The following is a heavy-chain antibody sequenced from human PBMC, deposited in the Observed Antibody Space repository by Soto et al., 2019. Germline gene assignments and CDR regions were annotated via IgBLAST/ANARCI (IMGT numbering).Heavy chain of an antibody. Sequence: VQLVESGGGLVQPGGSLTVSCAASGFSFSTYWMNWVRQAPGKGLEWVANIKQDGSQKYYMDSVKGRFTIYRDNAKNSLYLQMNSLRAEDTAIYYCARPYCSGGSCYNWFAPWGQGTLVTVSS. CDR3: ARPYCSGGSCYNWFAP. CDR1: GFSFSTYW. V-gene: IGHV3-7*03. D-gene: IGHD2-15*01. J-gene: IGHJ5*02. CDR2: IKQDGSQK.